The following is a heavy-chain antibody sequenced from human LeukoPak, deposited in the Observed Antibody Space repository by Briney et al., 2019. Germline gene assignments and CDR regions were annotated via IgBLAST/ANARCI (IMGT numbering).Heavy chain of an antibody. D-gene: IGHD3-3*01. J-gene: IGHJ4*02. V-gene: IGHV4-61*02. CDR3: ARDRDFWSPRYDY. CDR1: GGSISSGSYY. Sequence: SQTLSLTCTVSGGSISSGSYYWSWIRQPAGKGLEWIGRIYTSGSTNYNPSLKSRVTISVDTSKNQFSLKLSSVTAADTAVYYCARDRDFWSPRYDYWGQGTLVTVSS. CDR2: IYTSGST.